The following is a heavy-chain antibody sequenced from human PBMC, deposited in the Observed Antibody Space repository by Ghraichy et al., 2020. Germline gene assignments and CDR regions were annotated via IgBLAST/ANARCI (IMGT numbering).Heavy chain of an antibody. V-gene: IGHV3-7*03. Sequence: GGSLRLSCAASGFTFSSYWMSWVRQAPGKGLEWVANIKQDGSEKYYVDSVKGRFTISRDNAKNSLYLQMNSLRAEDTALYYCARVEGFTYYDILTGTKFSSGMDVRGQGPTVTVSS. CDR3: ARVEGFTYYDILTGTKFSSGMDV. CDR2: IKQDGSEK. CDR1: GFTFSSYW. J-gene: IGHJ6*02. D-gene: IGHD3-9*01.